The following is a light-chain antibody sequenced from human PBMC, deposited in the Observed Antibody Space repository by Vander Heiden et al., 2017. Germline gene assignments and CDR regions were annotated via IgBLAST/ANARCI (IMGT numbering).Light chain of an antibody. J-gene: IGLJ3*02. CDR1: SSDVGGYNY. CDR3: SAYTSSHTLV. CDR2: DVS. V-gene: IGLV2-14*03. Sequence: QSALPPPASVSGSPRQSITISCTRTSSDVGGYNYVSWYQQRPGKAPELMIYDVSTRPSGVSNRFSGSKSGNTASLTISGLQAEDEADYYCSAYTSSHTLVFGGGTKLTVL.